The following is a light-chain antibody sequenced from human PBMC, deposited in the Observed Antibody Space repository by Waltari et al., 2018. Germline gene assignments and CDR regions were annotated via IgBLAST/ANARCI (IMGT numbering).Light chain of an antibody. CDR2: WAS. Sequence: VLYSSNNKNYLAWYQQKPGQPPKLLIYWASTRESGVADRFSGSGSGTDFTLSISSLQAEDVAVYYCQQYYITPPSTFGQGTKVEIK. J-gene: IGKJ1*01. CDR1: VLYSSNNKNY. CDR3: QQYYITPPST. V-gene: IGKV4-1*01.